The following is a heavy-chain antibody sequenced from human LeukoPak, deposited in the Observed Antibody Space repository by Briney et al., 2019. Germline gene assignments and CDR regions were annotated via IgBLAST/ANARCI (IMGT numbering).Heavy chain of an antibody. J-gene: IGHJ4*02. CDR2: ILYDGSNK. D-gene: IGHD4-17*01. V-gene: IGHV3-30-3*01. Sequence: GRSLRLSCAASGFTFSSYAMHWVRQAPGKGLEWVAVILYDGSNKYYADSVKGRFTISRDNSKNTLYLQMNSLRAEDTAVYYCARERVRRTVTTEYDYWGQGTLVTVSS. CDR1: GFTFSSYA. CDR3: ARERVRRTVTTEYDY.